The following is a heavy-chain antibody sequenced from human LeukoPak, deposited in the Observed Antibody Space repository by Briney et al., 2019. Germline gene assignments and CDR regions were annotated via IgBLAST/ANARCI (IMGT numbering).Heavy chain of an antibody. CDR2: ITDSGDST. CDR1: GFTFSSSA. J-gene: IGHJ4*02. D-gene: IGHD2-2*02. V-gene: IGHV3-23*01. Sequence: SGGSLRLSCAASGFTFSSSAMSWVRQAPGKGLEWVSAITDSGDSTYYADSVKGRFTISRDNSKNTLYLQMSSLRAEDTAVYYCAKLGTDCSSTSCYRRSFDYWGQGTLATVSS. CDR3: AKLGTDCSSTSCYRRSFDY.